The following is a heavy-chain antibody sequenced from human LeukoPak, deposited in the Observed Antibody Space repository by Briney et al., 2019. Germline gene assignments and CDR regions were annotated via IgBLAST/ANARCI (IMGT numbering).Heavy chain of an antibody. Sequence: ASVKVSCKASGYTFTSYDINWVRQATGQGLEWMGWMNPNSGNTGYAQKFQGRVTMTRDTSISTAYMELSRLRSDDTAVYYCARDKGDDSSGDDAFDIWGQGTMVTVSS. CDR1: GYTFTSYD. J-gene: IGHJ3*02. D-gene: IGHD3-22*01. CDR2: MNPNSGNT. V-gene: IGHV1-8*02. CDR3: ARDKGDDSSGDDAFDI.